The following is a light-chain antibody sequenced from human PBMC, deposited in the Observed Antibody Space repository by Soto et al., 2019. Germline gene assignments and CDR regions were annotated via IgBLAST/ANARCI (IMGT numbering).Light chain of an antibody. CDR2: AAS. Sequence: DIPMTQSPSSLSASVGDRVTITCRASQGISNYLAWYQHKPGRVPKLLIYAASTLQSGVPSRFSGSGSGTDFTLTISSLQPEDVATYYCQKYNSAPQTFGQGTKVEIK. CDR1: QGISNY. J-gene: IGKJ1*01. CDR3: QKYNSAPQT. V-gene: IGKV1-27*01.